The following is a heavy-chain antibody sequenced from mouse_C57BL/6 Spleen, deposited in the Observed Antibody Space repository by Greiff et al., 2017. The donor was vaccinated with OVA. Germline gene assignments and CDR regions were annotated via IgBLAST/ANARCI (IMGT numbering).Heavy chain of an antibody. Sequence: QVQLQQPGAELVKPGASVKVSCKASGYTFTNYWMHWVKQRPGQGLEWIGRIHPSDSDTNYNQKFKGKATLTVDKSSSTAYMQLSSLTSEDSAVYDCAIGDSSDRFAYWGQGTLVTVSA. CDR2: IHPSDSDT. CDR1: GYTFTNYW. D-gene: IGHD3-2*02. J-gene: IGHJ3*01. CDR3: AIGDSSDRFAY. V-gene: IGHV1-74*01.